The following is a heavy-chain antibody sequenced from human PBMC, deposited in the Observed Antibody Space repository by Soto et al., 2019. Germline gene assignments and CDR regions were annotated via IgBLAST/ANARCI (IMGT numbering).Heavy chain of an antibody. J-gene: IGHJ6*02. Sequence: QVQLVQSGAEVKKPGSSVKVSCKASGGTFSSYAISWVRQAPGQGLEWMGGIIPIFGTANYAQKFQGRVTNTADESTSTAYMELSSLRSEDTAVYYCARGPYSRRLLYYGMDVWGQGTTVTGSS. V-gene: IGHV1-69*01. CDR2: IIPIFGTA. D-gene: IGHD6-13*01. CDR3: ARGPYSRRLLYYGMDV. CDR1: GGTFSSYA.